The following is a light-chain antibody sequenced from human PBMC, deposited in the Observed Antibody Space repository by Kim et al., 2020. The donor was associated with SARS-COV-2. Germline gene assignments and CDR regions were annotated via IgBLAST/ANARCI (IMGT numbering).Light chain of an antibody. J-gene: IGKJ2*01. CDR1: QTIRTY. CDR3: QQTYSTPYT. Sequence: SASVGDRVTRNCRTSQTIRTYLNWFQQKPRKAPKVLIYVASNLQSGVPSTFSGSRSGTDFTLTISSLQPEDFGNYFCQQTYSTPYTFGQGTKLE. CDR2: VAS. V-gene: IGKV1-39*01.